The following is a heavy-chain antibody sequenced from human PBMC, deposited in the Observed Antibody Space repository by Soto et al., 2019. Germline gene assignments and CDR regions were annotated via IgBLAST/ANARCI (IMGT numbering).Heavy chain of an antibody. Sequence: GGSLRLSCAASGFTVSSNYMSLLRQAPGKGLEWVSVIYSGGSTYYADSVKGRFTISRDNSKNTLYLQMNSLRAEDTAVYYCARDRVGRRAAGPGYYYYMDVWSKRTTITVSS. CDR1: GFTVSSNY. CDR2: IYSGGST. V-gene: IGHV3-66*01. J-gene: IGHJ6*03. D-gene: IGHD6-6*01. CDR3: ARDRVGRRAAGPGYYYYMDV.